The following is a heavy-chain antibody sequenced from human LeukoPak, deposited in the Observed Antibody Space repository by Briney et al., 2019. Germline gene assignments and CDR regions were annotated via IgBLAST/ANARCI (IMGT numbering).Heavy chain of an antibody. CDR2: ISGSGGNT. D-gene: IGHD6-19*01. CDR1: GFSSTGDA. CDR3: AKDEGRVSSGWYYVY. V-gene: IGHV3-23*01. J-gene: IGHJ4*02. Sequence: PGGSLRLSGAVPGFSSTGDAMSWGRQGPGKGLEWVSAISGSGGNTNYAESVTGRFPNSRENSKNTMYLQMNSLRAEDAAVYYWAKDEGRVSSGWYYVYWGEGALVTVSS.